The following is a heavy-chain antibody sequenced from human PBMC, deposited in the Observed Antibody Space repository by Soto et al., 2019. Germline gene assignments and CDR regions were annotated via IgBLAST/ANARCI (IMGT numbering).Heavy chain of an antibody. CDR3: ARGHIVVVPAARDNWFDP. Sequence: ASVKVSCKASGYTFTSYAMHWVRQAPGQRLEWMGWINAGNGNTKYSQKFQSRVTITRDTSASTAYMELSSLRSEDPSVYYCARGHIVVVPAARDNWFDPWGQGTLVTVS. V-gene: IGHV1-3*01. CDR1: GYTFTSYA. CDR2: INAGNGNT. J-gene: IGHJ5*02. D-gene: IGHD2-2*01.